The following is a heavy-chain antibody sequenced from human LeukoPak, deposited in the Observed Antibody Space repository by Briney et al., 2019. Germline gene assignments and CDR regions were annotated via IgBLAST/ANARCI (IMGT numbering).Heavy chain of an antibody. CDR2: ISGSGGST. CDR1: GFTFSSYA. Sequence: PGGSLRLSCAASGFTFSSYAMSWVRQAPGKGLEWVSAISGSGGSTYYADSVKGRFTISRDNSKNTLYLQMNSLRAEDTAVYYCARALYCGGDCYSGGFYYYYYYMDVWGKGTTVTVSS. J-gene: IGHJ6*03. CDR3: ARALYCGGDCYSGGFYYYYYYMDV. V-gene: IGHV3-23*01. D-gene: IGHD2-21*02.